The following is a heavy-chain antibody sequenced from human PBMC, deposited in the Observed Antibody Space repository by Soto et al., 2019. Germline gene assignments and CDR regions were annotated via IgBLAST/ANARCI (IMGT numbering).Heavy chain of an antibody. J-gene: IGHJ4*02. CDR1: GFTFSTYA. V-gene: IGHV3-30-3*01. CDR2: ISYDGSNK. Sequence: QVQLVESGGGGVQPGRSLRLSCAASGFTFSTYAMHWVRQAPGTGLEWVAGISYDGSNKYYADSVKGRFTISRDKYKNTWYLQINRLRAEDTDVYYCARAGVVAVTDFDDWGQGTLVTVSS. D-gene: IGHD2-15*01. CDR3: ARAGVVAVTDFDD.